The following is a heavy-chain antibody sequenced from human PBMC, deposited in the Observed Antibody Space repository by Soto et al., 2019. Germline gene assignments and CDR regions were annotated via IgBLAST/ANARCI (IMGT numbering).Heavy chain of an antibody. Sequence: QVQLVQSGAEVKKPGASVKVSCKASGGTFSSYAISWVRQAPGQGLEWMGGIIPIFGTANYAQKFQGRVTITADKSTSTADMELRSRRSEDTAVYYCASRVDCSGGSGYSLDYYDGIDVWGQGTTVTVSS. J-gene: IGHJ6*02. CDR2: IIPIFGTA. V-gene: IGHV1-69*06. D-gene: IGHD2-15*01. CDR3: ASRVDCSGGSGYSLDYYDGIDV. CDR1: GGTFSSYA.